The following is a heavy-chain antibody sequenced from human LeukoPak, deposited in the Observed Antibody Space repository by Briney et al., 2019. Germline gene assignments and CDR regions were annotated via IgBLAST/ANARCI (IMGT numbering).Heavy chain of an antibody. J-gene: IGHJ3*02. CDR3: ARGPTVGLDI. CDR1: GYTFTAYY. V-gene: IGHV1-2*02. Sequence: GASVKVSCRASGYTFTAYYIHWVRQAPGQGLEWMGWINPNSGDTNLPQRFQGRVTMTRDTSIITVYMELSSLTSDDTGMYYCARGPTVGLDIWGQGTMVTVSS. CDR2: INPNSGDT.